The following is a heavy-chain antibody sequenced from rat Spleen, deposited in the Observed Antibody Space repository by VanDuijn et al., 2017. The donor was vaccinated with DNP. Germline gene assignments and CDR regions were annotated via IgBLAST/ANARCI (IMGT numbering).Heavy chain of an antibody. J-gene: IGHJ2*01. D-gene: IGHD5-1*01. Sequence: QVQLKESGPGLVQPSQTLSLTCTVAGFSLTSYNVHWVRQPPGKGLEWIAAVSSGGNTDYNSAIKSRLSISRDTSKSQVFLKMNSLQTEDTAMYCCARIGGANWGYYFDYWGQGVMVTVSS. CDR1: GFSLTSYN. CDR2: VSSGGNT. CDR3: ARIGGANWGYYFDY. V-gene: IGHV2-6*01.